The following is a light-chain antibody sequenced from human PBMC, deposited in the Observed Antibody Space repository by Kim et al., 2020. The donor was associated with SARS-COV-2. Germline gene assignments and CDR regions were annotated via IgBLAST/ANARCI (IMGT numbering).Light chain of an antibody. J-gene: IGKJ1*01. Sequence: VSPGERATLAGRASQSVSSNLAWYQQKPGQARRLLIYGASTRATDIPPRFSGSGSGTEFTLTVSSLQSEDFAVYFCQQCNNWPRTFGQGTKVDIK. CDR2: GAS. CDR1: QSVSSN. V-gene: IGKV3-15*01. CDR3: QQCNNWPRT.